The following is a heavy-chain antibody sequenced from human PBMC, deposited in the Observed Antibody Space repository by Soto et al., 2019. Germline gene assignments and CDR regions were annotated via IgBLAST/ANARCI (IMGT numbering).Heavy chain of an antibody. CDR2: INPNSGGT. D-gene: IGHD2-21*02. J-gene: IGHJ4*02. V-gene: IGHV1-2*04. Sequence: ASVKVSCKASGYTFTGYYMHWVRQAPGQGLEWMGWINPNSGGTNYAQKFQGWVTMTRDTSISTAYMELSRLRSDDTAVYYCARGAYCGGDCYDLDYWGQGTLVTV. CDR3: ARGAYCGGDCYDLDY. CDR1: GYTFTGYY.